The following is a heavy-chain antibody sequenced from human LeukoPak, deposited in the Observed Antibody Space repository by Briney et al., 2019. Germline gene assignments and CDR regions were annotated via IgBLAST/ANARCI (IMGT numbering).Heavy chain of an antibody. CDR3: ARDASEYCSSTSCYTGIPYYYYYGMDV. Sequence: GASVKVSCKASGYTFTSYYMHWVRQAPGQGLEWMGIINPSGGSTSYAQKFQGRVTMTRDTSTSTVYMELSSLRSGDTAVYYCARDASEYCSSTSCYTGIPYYYYYGMDVWGQGTTVTVSS. CDR2: INPSGGST. D-gene: IGHD2-2*02. V-gene: IGHV1-46*01. CDR1: GYTFTSYY. J-gene: IGHJ6*02.